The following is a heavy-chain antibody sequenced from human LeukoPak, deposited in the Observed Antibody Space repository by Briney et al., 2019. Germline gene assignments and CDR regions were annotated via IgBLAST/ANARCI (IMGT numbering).Heavy chain of an antibody. J-gene: IGHJ6*02. V-gene: IGHV3-30*03. D-gene: IGHD3-10*01. CDR2: ISYDGSNK. CDR3: ARDRPRYFYGSGSLHGMDV. Sequence: PGGSLRLSCVASGFTFSNFGMHWVRQAPGKGLEWVAVISYDGSNKYYADSVKGRFTISRDNSKNTLYLQMNSLRPEDTAVYYCARDRPRYFYGSGSLHGMDVCGQGTTVTVSS. CDR1: GFTFSNFG.